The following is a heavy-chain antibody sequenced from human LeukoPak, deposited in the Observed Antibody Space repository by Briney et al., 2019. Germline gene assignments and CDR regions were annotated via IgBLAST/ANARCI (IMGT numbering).Heavy chain of an antibody. V-gene: IGHV3-7*01. CDR3: ARDQPEIAVAGVFDY. D-gene: IGHD6-19*01. Sequence: PGRSLRLSCAASRFTFSSYWMSWVRQAPGKGLEWVANIKQDGSEKYYVDSVKGRFTISRDNAKNSLYLQMNSLRAEDTAVYYCARDQPEIAVAGVFDYWGQGTLVTVSS. CDR2: IKQDGSEK. J-gene: IGHJ4*02. CDR1: RFTFSSYW.